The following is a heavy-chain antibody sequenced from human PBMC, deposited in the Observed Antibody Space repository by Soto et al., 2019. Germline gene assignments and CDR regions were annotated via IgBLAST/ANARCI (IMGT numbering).Heavy chain of an antibody. V-gene: IGHV1-18*01. CDR2: ISTYSGDT. CDR1: GYTFFTYD. Sequence: QVHLVQSGVEVKTPGASVKVSCQASGYTFFTYDISWVRQAPGQGLEWMGWISTYSGDTKYPQKFQGRVTMTTDTSTTTAYMELRGLRSDGAAVYYCARHHGPTTSENWFDPWGQGTLVNVSS. D-gene: IGHD5-12*01. CDR3: ARHHGPTTSENWFDP. J-gene: IGHJ5*02.